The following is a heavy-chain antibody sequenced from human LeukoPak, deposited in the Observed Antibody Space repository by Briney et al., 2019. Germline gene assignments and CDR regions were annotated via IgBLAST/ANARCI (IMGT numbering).Heavy chain of an antibody. CDR3: AKLSGLTGWFFDY. J-gene: IGHJ4*02. CDR2: ISKSGDST. V-gene: IGHV3-23*01. Sequence: GGSLRLSCAASGFTFSSYAISWVRQAPGKGLEWVSAISKSGDSTYYADSVKGRFTISRDNSKNTIYLQMNSLRVEDTAVYYCAKLSGLTGWFFDYWGQGTVVTVSS. CDR1: GFTFSSYA. D-gene: IGHD5-12*01.